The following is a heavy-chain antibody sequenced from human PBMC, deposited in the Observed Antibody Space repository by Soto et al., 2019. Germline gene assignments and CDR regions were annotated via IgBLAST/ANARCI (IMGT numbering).Heavy chain of an antibody. J-gene: IGHJ4*02. V-gene: IGHV1-2*04. D-gene: IGHD6-6*01. CDR2: INPNSGGT. CDR3: ARDSSSSSGDFDY. Sequence: QVQLVQSGAEVKKPGASVKVSCKASGYTLTGYYMHWVRQAPGQGLEWMGRINPNSGGTNYAQKFQGWVTMTRDTSISTAYMELSRLRSDDTAVYYCARDSSSSSGDFDYWGQGTLVTVSS. CDR1: GYTLTGYY.